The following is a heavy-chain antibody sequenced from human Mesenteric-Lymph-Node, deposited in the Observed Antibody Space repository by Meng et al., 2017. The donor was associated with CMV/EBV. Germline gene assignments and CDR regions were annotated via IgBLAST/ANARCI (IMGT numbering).Heavy chain of an antibody. CDR1: GGSVSSGSYH. Sequence: SETLSLTCTVSGGSVSSGSYHWSWIRQHPGKGLEWIGYIYYSGSTNYNPSLKSRVTISVDTSKNQFSLKLSSVTAADTAVYYCAREFVGGPYYYGMDVWGQGTTVTVSS. V-gene: IGHV4-61*01. CDR3: AREFVGGPYYYGMDV. D-gene: IGHD2-15*01. J-gene: IGHJ6*02. CDR2: IYYSGST.